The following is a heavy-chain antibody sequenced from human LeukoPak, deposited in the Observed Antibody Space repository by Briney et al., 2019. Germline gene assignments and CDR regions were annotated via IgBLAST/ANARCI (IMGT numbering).Heavy chain of an antibody. V-gene: IGHV3-21*01. Sequence: GGSLRPSRATFGFTLSTYSINWVRPAPRKGREWVSSVGTSSSTIYYADSVRGRFTISRDNARNSLYCQMNSLRAEETAVYYCVRIPNSANFANGFDPWGQGTLVTVSS. CDR1: GFTLSTYS. CDR2: VGTSSSTI. CDR3: VRIPNSANFANGFDP. J-gene: IGHJ5*02. D-gene: IGHD4/OR15-4a*01.